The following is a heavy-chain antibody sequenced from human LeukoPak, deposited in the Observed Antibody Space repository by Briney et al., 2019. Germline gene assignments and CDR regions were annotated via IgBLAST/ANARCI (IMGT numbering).Heavy chain of an antibody. V-gene: IGHV1-46*01. CDR2: FNPSGSST. CDR1: GYTFTSFY. CDR3: ARAGENYYDFYY. J-gene: IGHJ4*02. D-gene: IGHD1-26*01. Sequence: GASVKVSCKASGYTFTSFYMHWVRQAPGKGLEWMGIFNPSGSSTTYAQKFQGRVTMTRDTSTSIVYMELSSLGSEDTAVYFCARAGENYYDFYYWGQGTLVTVSS.